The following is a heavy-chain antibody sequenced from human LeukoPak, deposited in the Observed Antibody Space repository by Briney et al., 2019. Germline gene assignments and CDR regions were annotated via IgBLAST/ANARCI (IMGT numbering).Heavy chain of an antibody. J-gene: IGHJ4*02. CDR2: ISGSGGST. CDR1: GFTFSDRS. V-gene: IGHV3-23*01. Sequence: GGSLRLSCATSGFTFSDRSINWVRQAPGKGLEWVSAISGSGGSTYYADSVKGRFTISRDNSKNTLYLQMNSLRAEDTAVYYCAKDVVGVTCWGQGTLVTVSS. CDR3: AKDVVGVTC. D-gene: IGHD2-21*02.